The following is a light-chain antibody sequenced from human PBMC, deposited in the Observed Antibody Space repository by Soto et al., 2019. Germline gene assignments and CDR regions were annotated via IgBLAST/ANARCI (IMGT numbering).Light chain of an antibody. CDR1: HSISTY. CDR2: DAS. V-gene: IGKV1-5*01. CDR3: QQYNSYPIT. J-gene: IGKJ5*01. Sequence: DIQMTQSPSSLSASVGDRVTITCRASHSISTYLNWYHQKPGKAPKLLIYDASNLESGVPSRFSGSGSGTEFTLTISSLQPDDFATYYCQQYNSYPITFGQGTRLEIK.